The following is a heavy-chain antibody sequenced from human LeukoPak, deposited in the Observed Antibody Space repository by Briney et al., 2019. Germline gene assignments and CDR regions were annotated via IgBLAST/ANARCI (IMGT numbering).Heavy chain of an antibody. V-gene: IGHV3-53*01. D-gene: IGHD3-10*01. Sequence: GGSLRLSCAASGFTVSSNYMSWVRQAPGKGLEWVSVIYSGGSTYYADSVKGRFTISRDNSKNTLYLQMNSLRAEDTAVYYCARAERGVRGYYFDYWGQGTLVTVSS. CDR3: ARAERGVRGYYFDY. CDR1: GFTVSSNY. J-gene: IGHJ4*02. CDR2: IYSGGST.